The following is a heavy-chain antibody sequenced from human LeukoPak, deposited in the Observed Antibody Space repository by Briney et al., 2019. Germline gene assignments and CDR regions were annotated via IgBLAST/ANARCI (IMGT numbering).Heavy chain of an antibody. CDR1: GGTFSSYT. CDR3: AGGPAQATYYDFWSGSTTSNWFDP. J-gene: IGHJ5*02. D-gene: IGHD3-3*01. Sequence: SVKVSCKASGGTFSSYTISWVRQAPGQGLEWMGRIIPILGIANYAQKFQGRVTITADKSTSTAYMELSSLRSEDTAVYYCAGGPAQATYYDFWSGSTTSNWFDPWGQGTLVTVSS. V-gene: IGHV1-69*02. CDR2: IIPILGIA.